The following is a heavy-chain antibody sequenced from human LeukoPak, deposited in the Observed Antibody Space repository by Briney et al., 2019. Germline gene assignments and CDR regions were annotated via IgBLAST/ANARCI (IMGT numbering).Heavy chain of an antibody. CDR1: GGSISSYY. V-gene: IGHV3-53*01. Sequence: ETLSLTCTVSGGSISSYYWSWIRQPPGKGLEWVSVIYSGGSTYYADSVKGRSTISRDNSKNTVHLQMNSLRAEDTAVYYCARARVGCTNYAFDIWGQGTMVTVSS. D-gene: IGHD2-8*01. J-gene: IGHJ3*02. CDR3: ARARVGCTNYAFDI. CDR2: IYSGGST.